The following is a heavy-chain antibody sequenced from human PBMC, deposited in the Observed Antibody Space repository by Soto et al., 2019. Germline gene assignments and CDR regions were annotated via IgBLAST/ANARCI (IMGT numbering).Heavy chain of an antibody. D-gene: IGHD1-1*01. J-gene: IGHJ6*02. Sequence: EVQLLESGGGLVQPGGSLRLSCAASGFTFSTYAMNWVRQAPGNGLEWVSAISGSGGSIHYADSVKGRFTISRDNSKNTLYLQMNSLRDEDTAVYHCVKGYWKGDVWGQGTTVTVCS. CDR3: VKGYWKGDV. V-gene: IGHV3-23*01. CDR1: GFTFSTYA. CDR2: ISGSGGSI.